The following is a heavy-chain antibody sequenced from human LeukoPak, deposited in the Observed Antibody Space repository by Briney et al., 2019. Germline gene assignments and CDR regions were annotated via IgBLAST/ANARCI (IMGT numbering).Heavy chain of an antibody. Sequence: GGSLRLSCAASGFTFSSYAMSWVRQAPGKGLEWVSAISGSGGSTYYADSVKGRFTISRDNSKNTLHLQMNSLIAEDTAVYYCAKRDFWSGQYYFDYWGQGTLVTVSS. CDR1: GFTFSSYA. V-gene: IGHV3-23*01. D-gene: IGHD3-3*01. CDR2: ISGSGGST. CDR3: AKRDFWSGQYYFDY. J-gene: IGHJ4*02.